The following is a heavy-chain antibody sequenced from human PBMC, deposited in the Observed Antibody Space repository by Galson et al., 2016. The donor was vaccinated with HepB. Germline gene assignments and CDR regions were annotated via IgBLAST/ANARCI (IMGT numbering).Heavy chain of an antibody. CDR3: ARTGRPVRGVFYYYYYYYMDV. J-gene: IGHJ6*03. D-gene: IGHD3-10*01. V-gene: IGHV1-69*13. CDR1: GGTFSSYA. CDR2: SIPLFDTE. Sequence: SVKVSCKASGGTFSSYAISWVRQAPGQGLEWMGGSIPLFDTEKYAQKFQGRVTITADESTSTAYMELSSLGSEDTAVYYCARTGRPVRGVFYYYYYYYMDVWGKGTTVTVSS.